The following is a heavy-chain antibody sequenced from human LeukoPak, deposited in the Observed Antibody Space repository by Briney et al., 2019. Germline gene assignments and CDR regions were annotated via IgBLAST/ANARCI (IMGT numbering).Heavy chain of an antibody. CDR2: IYYSGST. J-gene: IGHJ6*02. CDR1: GGSISSSSYY. CDR3: ARAPEYSSSWLYYYYGMDV. V-gene: IGHV4-39*07. Sequence: PSETLSLTCTVSGGSISSSSYYWGWIRQPPGKGLEWIGSIYYSGSTYYNPSLKSRVTISVDTSKNQFSLKLSSVTAADTAVYYCARAPEYSSSWLYYYYGMDVWGQGTTVTVSS. D-gene: IGHD6-13*01.